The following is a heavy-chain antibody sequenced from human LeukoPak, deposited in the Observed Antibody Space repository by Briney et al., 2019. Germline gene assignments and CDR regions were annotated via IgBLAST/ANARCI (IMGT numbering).Heavy chain of an antibody. CDR3: ARDRDV. J-gene: IGHJ4*02. V-gene: IGHV3-33*01. Sequence: GGSLRLSCAASGFTFSSYDMHWVRQAPGKGLEWVAVIWYDGINKYYVDSVKGRFTISRDNSKNTQYLQMNSLRAEDTAVYYCARDRDVWGQGTLVTVSP. CDR2: IWYDGINK. CDR1: GFTFSSYD.